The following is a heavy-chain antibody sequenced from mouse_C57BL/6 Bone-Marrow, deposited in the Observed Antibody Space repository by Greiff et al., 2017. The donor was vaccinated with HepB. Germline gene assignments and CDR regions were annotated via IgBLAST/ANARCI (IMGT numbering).Heavy chain of an antibody. CDR1: GYTFTSYW. D-gene: IGHD1-1*01. CDR3: ARPHYYGSSYVYYYAMDY. V-gene: IGHV1-7*01. CDR2: INPSSGYT. J-gene: IGHJ4*01. Sequence: VKLMESGAELAKPGASVKLSCKASGYTFTSYWMHWVKQRPGQGLEWIGYINPSSGYTKYNQKFKDKATLTADKSSSTAYMQLSSLTYEDSAVYYCARPHYYGSSYVYYYAMDYWGQGTSFTVSS.